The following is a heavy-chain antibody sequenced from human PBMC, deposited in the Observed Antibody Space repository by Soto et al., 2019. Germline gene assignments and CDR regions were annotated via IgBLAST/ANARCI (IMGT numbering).Heavy chain of an antibody. Sequence: PGGSLRLSCAASGFTFSSYAMSWVRQAPGKGLEWVSAISGSGGSTYYADSVKGRFTISRDNSKNTLYLQMNSLRAEDTAVYYCAKDPRQSDCSGGSCYSDYWGQGTLVTVSS. CDR2: ISGSGGST. CDR3: AKDPRQSDCSGGSCYSDY. CDR1: GFTFSSYA. V-gene: IGHV3-23*01. J-gene: IGHJ4*02. D-gene: IGHD2-15*01.